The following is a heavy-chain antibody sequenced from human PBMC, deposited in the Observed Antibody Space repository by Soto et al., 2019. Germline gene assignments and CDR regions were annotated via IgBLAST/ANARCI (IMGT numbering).Heavy chain of an antibody. D-gene: IGHD3-10*01. V-gene: IGHV4-30-2*01. J-gene: IGHJ4*02. Sequence: QLQLQESGSGLVKPSQTLSLTCAVSGGSISSGGYSWSWIRQPPGKGLEWIGYIYHSGSTNYNPALKSRVTISVGTSKNQFSLKLSSVTAADTAVYYCARGRRGHGLDLRGSGSLGGDYFDYWGQGTLVTVSS. CDR2: IYHSGST. CDR1: GGSISSGGYS. CDR3: ARGRRGHGLDLRGSGSLGGDYFDY.